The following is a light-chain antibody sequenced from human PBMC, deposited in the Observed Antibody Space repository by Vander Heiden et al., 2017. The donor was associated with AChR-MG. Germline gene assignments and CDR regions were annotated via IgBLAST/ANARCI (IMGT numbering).Light chain of an antibody. V-gene: IGKV3-11*01. CDR2: DAS. J-gene: IGKJ4*02. CDR1: QNIGKS. Sequence: DTVLTQAADTLSLSPGEGATLPCRASQNIGKSLAWYQRKSGQSPSLLIYDASIRAAGVPARFSGRMSGTDFSLTITSLEPEDAAVYFCQQYHSFPLTFGRGTKVQIK. CDR3: QQYHSFPLT.